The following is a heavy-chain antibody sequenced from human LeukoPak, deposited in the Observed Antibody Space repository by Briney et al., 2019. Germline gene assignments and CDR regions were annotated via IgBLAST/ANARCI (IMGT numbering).Heavy chain of an antibody. CDR2: ISSSSSYI. V-gene: IGHV3-21*01. CDR3: ARGARADDFWSGPRQDYYYMDV. J-gene: IGHJ6*03. D-gene: IGHD3-3*01. CDR1: GFTFSSYS. Sequence: GGSLRLSCAASGFTFSSYSMNWVRQAPGKGLERVSSISSSSSYIYYADSVKGRFTISRDNAKNSLYLQMNSLRAEDTAVYYCARGARADDFWSGPRQDYYYMDVWGKGTTVTVSS.